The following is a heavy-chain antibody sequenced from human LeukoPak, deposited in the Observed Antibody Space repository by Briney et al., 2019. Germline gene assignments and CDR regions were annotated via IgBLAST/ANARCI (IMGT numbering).Heavy chain of an antibody. CDR1: GYTFTGHY. Sequence: GASVKVSCKASGYTFTGHYMHWVRQAPGQGLEWMGWINLNSGGTNYAQKFQGRVTMTRDTSISTAYMDVSRLTSDDTAVYYCVTEGVGSTDTLDYWGQGTLVTVSS. J-gene: IGHJ4*02. CDR2: INLNSGGT. D-gene: IGHD1-26*01. V-gene: IGHV1-2*02. CDR3: VTEGVGSTDTLDY.